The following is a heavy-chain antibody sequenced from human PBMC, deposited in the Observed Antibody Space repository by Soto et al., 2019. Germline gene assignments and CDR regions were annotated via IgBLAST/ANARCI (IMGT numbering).Heavy chain of an antibody. CDR2: IIPIFGTA. V-gene: IGHV1-69*12. D-gene: IGHD6-19*01. CDR3: ARDGRGVAGNGGFDY. Sequence: QVQLVQSGAEVKKPGSSVKVSCKASGGTFSSYAISWVRQAPGQGLEWMGGIIPIFGTANYAQKFQGRVTITAYESKSTAYMELRSLRSEDTAVYYWARDGRGVAGNGGFDYWVQGTLVTVSS. CDR1: GGTFSSYA. J-gene: IGHJ4*02.